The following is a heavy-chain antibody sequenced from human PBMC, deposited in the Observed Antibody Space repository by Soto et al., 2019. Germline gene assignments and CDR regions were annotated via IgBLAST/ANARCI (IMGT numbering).Heavy chain of an antibody. CDR3: ARRDSGGSLDF. CDR2: INPKSGLT. V-gene: IGHV1-2*02. J-gene: IGHJ4*02. CDR1: GYTFTNYY. D-gene: IGHD6-19*01. Sequence: QVHLLQSGPEAKKPGASVRISCMASGYTFTNYYIHWVRPAPGQGLEWMGYINPKSGLTSHAKRFQGRLTMTRDTSRNTVYMQINSLMSDDRAVYFCARRDSGGSLDFWGQGTLVSVSS.